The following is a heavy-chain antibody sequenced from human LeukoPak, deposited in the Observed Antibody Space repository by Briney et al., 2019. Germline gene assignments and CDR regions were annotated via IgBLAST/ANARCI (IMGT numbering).Heavy chain of an antibody. CDR2: ISSSSSYI. D-gene: IGHD6-6*01. CDR1: GFTFSSYS. J-gene: IGHJ4*02. Sequence: GGSLRLSCAASGFTFSSYSMNWVRQAPGKGLEWVSSISSSSSYIYYADSVKGRFTISRDNAKNSLYLQMNSPRAEDTAVYYCASKSSSSVTDYWGQGTLVTVSS. CDR3: ASKSSSSVTDY. V-gene: IGHV3-21*01.